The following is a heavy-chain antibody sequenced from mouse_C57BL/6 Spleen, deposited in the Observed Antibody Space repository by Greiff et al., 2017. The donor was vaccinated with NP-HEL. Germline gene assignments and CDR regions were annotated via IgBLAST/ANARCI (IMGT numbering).Heavy chain of an antibody. CDR1: GFTFSSYA. CDR3: ASESYGSSSYYFDY. D-gene: IGHD1-1*01. Sequence: EVKLMESGGGLVKPGGSLKLSCAASGFTFSSYAMSWVRQTPEKRLEWVATISDGGSYTYYPDNVKGRFTISRDNAKNNLYLQMSHLKSEDTAMYYSASESYGSSSYYFDYWGQGTTLTVSS. V-gene: IGHV5-4*03. J-gene: IGHJ2*01. CDR2: ISDGGSYT.